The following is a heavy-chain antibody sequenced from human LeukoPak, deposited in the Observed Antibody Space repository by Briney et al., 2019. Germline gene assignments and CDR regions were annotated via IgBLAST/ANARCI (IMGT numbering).Heavy chain of an antibody. CDR2: ISWDGNST. V-gene: IGHV3-43D*03. CDR1: GFTFDDYA. Sequence: GGSLRLSWAASGFTFDDYAMHWVRQAPGKGLEWVSVISWDGNSTYYADSVKGRFTISRDNIKNSLYLQMNSLRTEDSALYYCTRDTAIVALYYFDYWGQGTLVTVSS. CDR3: TRDTAIVALYYFDY. J-gene: IGHJ4*02. D-gene: IGHD6-13*01.